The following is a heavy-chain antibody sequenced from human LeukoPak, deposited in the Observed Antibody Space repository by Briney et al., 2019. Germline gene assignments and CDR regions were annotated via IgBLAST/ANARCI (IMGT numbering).Heavy chain of an antibody. CDR1: GFTFSSYS. Sequence: PGGSLRLSCAASGFTFSSYSMNWVRQAPGKGLEWVSYISSGSSTIYYADSVKGRFTISRDNAKNSLYLQMNSLRAEDTAVYYCARGDYSNYLVPRNPRYMDVWGKGTTVTVSS. V-gene: IGHV3-48*01. D-gene: IGHD4-11*01. J-gene: IGHJ6*04. CDR3: ARGDYSNYLVPRNPRYMDV. CDR2: ISSGSSTI.